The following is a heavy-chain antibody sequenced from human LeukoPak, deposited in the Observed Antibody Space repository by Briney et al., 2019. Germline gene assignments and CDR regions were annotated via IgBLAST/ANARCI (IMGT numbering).Heavy chain of an antibody. CDR2: INHSGST. Sequence: KSSETLSLTCAVYGVSFSGYYWSWIRQPPGKGLEWLGEINHSGSTNYNPSLKSRVTISVDTSKNQFSLKLSSVTAADTAVYYCARAVQHTIVVVVAATPRYGMDVWGQGTTVTVSS. CDR3: ARAVQHTIVVVVAATPRYGMDV. D-gene: IGHD2-15*01. CDR1: GVSFSGYY. V-gene: IGHV4-34*01. J-gene: IGHJ6*02.